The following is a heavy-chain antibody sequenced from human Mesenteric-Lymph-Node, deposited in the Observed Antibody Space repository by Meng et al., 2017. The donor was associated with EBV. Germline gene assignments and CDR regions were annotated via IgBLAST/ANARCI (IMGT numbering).Heavy chain of an antibody. J-gene: IGHJ4*02. CDR3: ARGEGSSSYFDY. D-gene: IGHD6-13*01. V-gene: IGHV4-34*01. CDR2: INHSGSI. Sequence: QVQLQRWGAGLLKPSETLSLTCAVYGGSFSGYYWSWIRQPPGKGLEWIGEINHSGSINYNPSLKSRVTISADESKNQVSLKLTSVTAADTAVYYCARGEGSSSYFDYWGQGSLVTVSS. CDR1: GGSFSGYY.